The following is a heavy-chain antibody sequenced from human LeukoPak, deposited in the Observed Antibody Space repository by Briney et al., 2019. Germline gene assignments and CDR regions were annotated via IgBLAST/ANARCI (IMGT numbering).Heavy chain of an antibody. CDR3: ARENSSGWYNWFDP. CDR2: IIPILGIA. J-gene: IGHJ5*02. CDR1: GGTFSSYA. Sequence: SVKVSCKASGGTFSSYAISWVRQAPGQGLEWMGRIIPILGIANYAQKFQGRVAITADKSTSTAYMELSSLRSEDTAVYYCARENSSGWYNWFDPWGQGTLVTVSS. V-gene: IGHV1-69*04. D-gene: IGHD6-19*01.